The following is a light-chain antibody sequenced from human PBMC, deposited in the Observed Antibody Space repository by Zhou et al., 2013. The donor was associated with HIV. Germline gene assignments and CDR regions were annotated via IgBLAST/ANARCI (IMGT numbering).Light chain of an antibody. Sequence: EIVMTQSPATLSVSPGQRVTLSCRASQSVSSNLAWYQQKPGQAPRLLIYGASTRATGIPARFSGSGSGTDFTLTISRLEPEDSAVYHCQQYGSSPWTFGQGTKVEIK. CDR3: QQYGSSPWT. CDR1: QSVSSN. V-gene: IGKV3-15*01. J-gene: IGKJ1*01. CDR2: GAS.